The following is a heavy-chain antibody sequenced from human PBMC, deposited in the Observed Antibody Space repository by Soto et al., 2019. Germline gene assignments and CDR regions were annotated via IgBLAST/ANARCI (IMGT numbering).Heavy chain of an antibody. V-gene: IGHV5-10-1*01. D-gene: IGHD6-6*01. CDR2: IDPSDSYT. CDR1: GYSFTTYW. Sequence: PGESLKISCQGSGYSFTTYWISWVRQMPGKGLEWMGRIDPSDSYTNFSPSFEGHVSISVDKSISTVYLQWSSLKASDTAMYYCARPARRHGGSSSSFYYYGMDVWGQGTTVTVSS. CDR3: ARPARRHGGSSSSFYYYGMDV. J-gene: IGHJ6*02.